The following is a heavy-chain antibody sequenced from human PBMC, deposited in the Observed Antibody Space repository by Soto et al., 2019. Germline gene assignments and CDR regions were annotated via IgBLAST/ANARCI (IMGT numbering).Heavy chain of an antibody. CDR3: ARDNDGDYYYYGMDV. J-gene: IGHJ6*02. V-gene: IGHV4-61*01. D-gene: IGHD1-1*01. CDR2: IYYSGSS. CDR1: GGSVSRGSYF. Sequence: SETLSLTCTVSGGSVSRGSYFWSWIRQPPGKGLEWIGYIYYSGSSKYNPSLKSRVTISVDTSKNQFSLKLSSVTAADTAVYFCARDNDGDYYYYGMDVWGQGTTVTVS.